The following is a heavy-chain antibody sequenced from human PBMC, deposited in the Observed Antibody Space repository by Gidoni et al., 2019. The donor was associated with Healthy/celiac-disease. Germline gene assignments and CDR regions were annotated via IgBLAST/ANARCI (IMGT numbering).Heavy chain of an antibody. CDR1: GFPFSSYA. V-gene: IGHV3-23*01. CDR3: AKDPLARRVVNWCDP. CDR2: ISGSGGST. Sequence: EVQLLESGGCLVQPGGSLRISCAASGFPFSSYAMSWVRQAPGKGLEWVSAISGSGGSTYYADSVKGRFTISRDNSKNTLYLQMNSLRAEDTAVYYCAKDPLARRVVNWCDPWGQGTLVTVSS. J-gene: IGHJ5*02. D-gene: IGHD2-15*01.